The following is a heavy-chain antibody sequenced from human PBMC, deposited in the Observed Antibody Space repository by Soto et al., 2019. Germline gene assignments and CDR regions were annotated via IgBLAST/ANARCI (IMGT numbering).Heavy chain of an antibody. D-gene: IGHD3-9*01. V-gene: IGHV4-59*11. CDR3: ARVRTGYFDY. J-gene: IGHJ4*02. CDR1: GGAINDHY. CDR2: IYYNGNT. Sequence: SETLSLTCTLSGGAINDHYWSFIRQPPGKGLEWIGYIYYNGNTNYNPSLESRVTISVDRSRNQFSLRLTSLTAADTAVYYCARVRTGYFDYWGRGALVTSPQ.